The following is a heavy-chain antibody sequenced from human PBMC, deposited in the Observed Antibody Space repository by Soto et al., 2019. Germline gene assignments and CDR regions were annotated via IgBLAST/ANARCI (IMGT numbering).Heavy chain of an antibody. D-gene: IGHD5-18*01. CDR3: ARYWHSYSLNYYRGMDV. CDR2: IYPGGSDT. J-gene: IGHJ6*04. Sequence: LGESLNISCKGSGYSFTSYWIGWVRQMPGKGLEWMGIIYPGGSDTRYSPSFQGQVTISADKSISTAYLQWSSLKASDTAMYYCARYWHSYSLNYYRGMDVWGKGTKVTAPQ. CDR1: GYSFTSYW. V-gene: IGHV5-51*01.